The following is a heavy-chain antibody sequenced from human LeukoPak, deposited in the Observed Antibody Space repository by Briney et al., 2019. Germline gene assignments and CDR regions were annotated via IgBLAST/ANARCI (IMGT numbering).Heavy chain of an antibody. V-gene: IGHV1-69*05. CDR1: GGTFSSYA. CDR3: ARDRGSGSYSNWFDP. D-gene: IGHD3-10*01. Sequence: GSSVKVSCKASGGTFSSYAISWVRQAPGQGLEWMGRIIPIFGTANYAQKFQGRVTITTDESTSTAYMELSRLRSEDTAVYYYARDRGSGSYSNWFDPWGQGTLVTVSS. CDR2: IIPIFGTA. J-gene: IGHJ5*02.